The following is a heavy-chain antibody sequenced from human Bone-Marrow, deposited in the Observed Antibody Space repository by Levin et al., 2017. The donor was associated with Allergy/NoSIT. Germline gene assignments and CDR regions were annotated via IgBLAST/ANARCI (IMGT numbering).Heavy chain of an antibody. V-gene: IGHV3-33*01. Sequence: PGGSLRLSCAASGFNFDKYAMHWVRQTPDKGLEWVAVVWPDGSKKYFADSLKARVMISRDNSKSIVDLRMDSLSVGDTAVYYCARTLCGNSNCYELFYNGMDVWGQGATVTVSS. D-gene: IGHD3-16*01. CDR2: VWPDGSKK. CDR1: GFNFDKYA. J-gene: IGHJ6*02. CDR3: ARTLCGNSNCYELFYNGMDV.